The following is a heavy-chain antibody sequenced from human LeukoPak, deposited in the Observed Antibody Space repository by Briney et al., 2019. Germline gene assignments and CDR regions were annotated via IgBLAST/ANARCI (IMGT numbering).Heavy chain of an antibody. CDR1: GASISSYY. V-gene: IGHV4-59*01. D-gene: IGHD3-3*01. J-gene: IGHJ6*03. CDR2: IYYSGST. CDR3: ARDLEGSAEYYMDV. Sequence: SETLSLTCTVSGASISSYYWSWIRQPTGKGLEWIGYIYYSGSTNYNPSLKSRVTISVDTSKNQFSLKLSSVTAADTAVYYCARDLEGSAEYYMDVWGKGTTVTVSS.